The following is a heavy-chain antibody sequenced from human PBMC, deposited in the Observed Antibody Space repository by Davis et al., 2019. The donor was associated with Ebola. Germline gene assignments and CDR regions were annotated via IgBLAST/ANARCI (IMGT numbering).Heavy chain of an antibody. D-gene: IGHD3-22*01. CDR2: FDPEDGET. V-gene: IGHV1-24*01. Sequence: ASVQVSCKVSGYTLTELSMHWVRQAPGKGLEWMGGFDPEDGETIYAQKFQGRVTMTEDTSTDTAYMELSSLRSEDTAVYYCATVAITMIVVAQSFGFDYWGQGTLVTVSS. CDR3: ATVAITMIVVAQSFGFDY. CDR1: GYTLTELS. J-gene: IGHJ4*02.